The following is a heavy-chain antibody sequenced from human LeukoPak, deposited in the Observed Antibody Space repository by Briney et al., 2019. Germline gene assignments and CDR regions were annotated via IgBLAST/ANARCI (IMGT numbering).Heavy chain of an antibody. CDR2: INWNGGST. Sequence: PGGSLRLSCAASGFTFDDYGMSWVRQAPGKGLEWVSGINWNGGSTGYADSVKGRFTISRDNAKNCLYLQMNSLRAEDTALYYCARDGVVVVPAAFDYWGQGTLVTVSS. D-gene: IGHD2-2*01. J-gene: IGHJ4*02. CDR1: GFTFDDYG. CDR3: ARDGVVVVPAAFDY. V-gene: IGHV3-20*04.